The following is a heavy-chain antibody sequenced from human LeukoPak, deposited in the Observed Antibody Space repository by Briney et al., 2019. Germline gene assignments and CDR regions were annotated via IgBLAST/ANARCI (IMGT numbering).Heavy chain of an antibody. CDR3: ARDLTTAPYDY. V-gene: IGHV3-74*01. CDR2: ISGDESYT. CDR1: GFTFSNYW. D-gene: IGHD1-1*01. J-gene: IGHJ4*02. Sequence: PGGSLRLSCAASGFTFSNYWMHWVRQAPGKGLVWVSRISGDESYTSYADSVKGRFTISRDNARNTLYLQMNSPRVEDTAVYYCARDLTTAPYDYWGQGTLVTVSS.